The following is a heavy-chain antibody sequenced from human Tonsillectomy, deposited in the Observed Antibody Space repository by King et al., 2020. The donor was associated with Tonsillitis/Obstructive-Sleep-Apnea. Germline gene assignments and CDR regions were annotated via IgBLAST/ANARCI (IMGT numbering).Heavy chain of an antibody. J-gene: IGHJ4*02. CDR2: INPSDGTT. Sequence: VQLVESGAEVKKPGASVRVSCKASGYTFTTYYMQWVRQAPGQGLEWMGIINPSDGTTSYAQKLQGRVTMTRDTSTSTVYMGLSSLTYEDTAMYYCVRWYCRSGGCFGGGDFWGQGTLVTVSS. CDR3: VRWYCRSGGCFGGGDF. D-gene: IGHD2-15*01. CDR1: GYTFTTYY. V-gene: IGHV1-46*04.